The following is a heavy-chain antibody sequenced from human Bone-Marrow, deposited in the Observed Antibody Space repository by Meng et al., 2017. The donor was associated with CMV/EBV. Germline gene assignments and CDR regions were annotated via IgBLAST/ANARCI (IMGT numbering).Heavy chain of an antibody. CDR2: MRYDGSVE. CDR3: AKETTDVDSGMDV. Sequence: GGSLRLSCVTSGFTLNNYGMHWVRQAPGKGLEWVAFMRYDGSVEYYADSVKGRFIMSREYSRNIVYLHMNTLRPEDTAVYYCAKETTDVDSGMDVCGQGTTVTVSS. V-gene: IGHV3-30*02. D-gene: IGHD4-17*01. J-gene: IGHJ6*02. CDR1: GFTLNNYG.